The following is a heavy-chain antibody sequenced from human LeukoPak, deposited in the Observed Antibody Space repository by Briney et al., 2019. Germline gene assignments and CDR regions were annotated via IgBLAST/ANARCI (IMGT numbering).Heavy chain of an antibody. CDR3: ARGPTIYSYGHPGFDY. CDR2: ISGSGGST. V-gene: IGHV3-23*01. D-gene: IGHD5-18*01. J-gene: IGHJ4*02. CDR1: GFTFSSYG. Sequence: GGSLRLSCAASGFTFSSYGMSWVRQAPGKGLEWVSAISGSGGSTYYADSVKGRFTISRDNSKNTLYLQMNSLRAEDTAVYYCARGPTIYSYGHPGFDYWGQGTLVTVSS.